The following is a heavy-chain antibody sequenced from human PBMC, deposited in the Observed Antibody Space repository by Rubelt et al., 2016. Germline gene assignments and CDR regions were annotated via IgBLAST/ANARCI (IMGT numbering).Heavy chain of an antibody. CDR1: GGSFSGYY. Sequence: QVQLQQCGAGLLKPSETLSLTCAVYGGSFSGYYWSWIRQPPGKGLEWIGEIIHSGSTNYNPSLERRGTRAVDTSKYQFALKLSSVTAAETAVYYCARTTGTGQDYWGQGTLVTVSS. CDR2: IIHSGST. D-gene: IGHD1-1*01. CDR3: ARTTGTGQDY. J-gene: IGHJ4*02. V-gene: IGHV4-34*12.